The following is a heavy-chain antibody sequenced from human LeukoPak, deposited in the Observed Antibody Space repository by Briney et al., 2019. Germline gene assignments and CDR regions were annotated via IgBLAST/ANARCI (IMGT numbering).Heavy chain of an antibody. CDR3: AASPTGDVDY. Sequence: SETLSLTCTVSGGSISSSSYYWGWIRQPPGKGLEWIGSIYHSGSTYYNPSLKSRVTISVDTSKNQFSLKLSSVTAADTAVYYCAASPTGDVDYWGQGTLVTVSS. D-gene: IGHD7-27*01. V-gene: IGHV4-39*07. J-gene: IGHJ4*02. CDR1: GGSISSSSYY. CDR2: IYHSGST.